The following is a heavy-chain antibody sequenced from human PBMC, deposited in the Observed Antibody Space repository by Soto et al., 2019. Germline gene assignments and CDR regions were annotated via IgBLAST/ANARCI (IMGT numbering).Heavy chain of an antibody. D-gene: IGHD1-26*01. Sequence: GGSLRLSCAASGFTFSSYGMHWVRQAPGKGLEWVAVIWYDGSNKYYADSVKGRFTISRDNSKNTLYLQMNSLRAEDTAVYYCAREGWVYYMDVWGKGTTVTVSS. J-gene: IGHJ6*03. CDR2: IWYDGSNK. CDR1: GFTFSSYG. CDR3: AREGWVYYMDV. V-gene: IGHV3-33*01.